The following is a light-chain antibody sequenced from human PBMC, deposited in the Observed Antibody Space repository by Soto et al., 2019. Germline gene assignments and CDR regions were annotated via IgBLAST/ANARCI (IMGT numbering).Light chain of an antibody. CDR2: EVS. CDR3: SSYAGSNNLGVV. Sequence: QSALTQPPSASGSPGQSVTISCTGTSSDVGGYNYVSWYQQHPGKAPKLMIYEVSKRPSGVPDRFSGSKSGNTASLTVSGLQAEDEADYYCSSYAGSNNLGVVFGGGTKPPS. CDR1: SSDVGGYNY. V-gene: IGLV2-8*01. J-gene: IGLJ2*01.